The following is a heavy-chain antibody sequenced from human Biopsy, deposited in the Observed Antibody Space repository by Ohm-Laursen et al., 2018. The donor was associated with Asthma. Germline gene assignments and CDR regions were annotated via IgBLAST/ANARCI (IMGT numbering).Heavy chain of an antibody. CDR1: GGSFTHYF. D-gene: IGHD6-19*01. Sequence: TLSLTCAISGGSFTHYFWMWIRQPPGKGLEWIGETNYRGDTNYNPSLESRVSISVDTSTYHFSLRLNSVTAADTAVYYCVRGEEVAGTYFKDWDQGTLVTVSS. CDR3: VRGEEVAGTYFKD. J-gene: IGHJ1*01. V-gene: IGHV4-34*01. CDR2: TNYRGDT.